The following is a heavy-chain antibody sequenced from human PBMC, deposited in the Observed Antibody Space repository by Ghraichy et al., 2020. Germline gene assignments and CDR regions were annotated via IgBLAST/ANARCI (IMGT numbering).Heavy chain of an antibody. Sequence: SETLSLTCTVSGGSISSGGYYWSWIRQHPGKGLEWIGYIYYSGSTYYNPSLKSRVTISVDTSKNQFSLKLSSVTAADTAVYYCARVGILTGYASYWGQGTLVTVSS. V-gene: IGHV4-31*03. J-gene: IGHJ4*02. CDR1: GGSISSGGYY. CDR3: ARVGILTGYASY. D-gene: IGHD3-9*01. CDR2: IYYSGST.